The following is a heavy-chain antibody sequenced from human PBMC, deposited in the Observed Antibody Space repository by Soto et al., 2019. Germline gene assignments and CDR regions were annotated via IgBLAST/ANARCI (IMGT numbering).Heavy chain of an antibody. Sequence: GASVKVSCKASGGTFSSYAISWVRQAPGQGLEWMGGIIPIFGTANYAQKFQGRVTITADESTSTAYMGLSSLRSEDTAVYYCARGLIVVVPAATNYYYYYGMDVWGQGTTVTISS. CDR3: ARGLIVVVPAATNYYYYYGMDV. CDR1: GGTFSSYA. V-gene: IGHV1-69*13. J-gene: IGHJ6*02. CDR2: IIPIFGTA. D-gene: IGHD2-2*01.